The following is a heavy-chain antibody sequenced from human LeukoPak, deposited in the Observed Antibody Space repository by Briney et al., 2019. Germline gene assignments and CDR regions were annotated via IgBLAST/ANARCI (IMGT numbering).Heavy chain of an antibody. Sequence: PSETLSLTCTVSGGSISSHYWSWIRQPPGKGLEWIGYIYYSGSTNYNPSLKSRVTISVDRSKNQFSLKLISVPAADTAVDYWARIQPAFNFSSTSSYGARHYYYMDVWGKGTTVTVSS. CDR1: GGSISSHY. J-gene: IGHJ6*03. CDR3: ARIQPAFNFSSTSSYGARHYYYMDV. CDR2: IYYSGST. D-gene: IGHD2-2*01. V-gene: IGHV4-59*11.